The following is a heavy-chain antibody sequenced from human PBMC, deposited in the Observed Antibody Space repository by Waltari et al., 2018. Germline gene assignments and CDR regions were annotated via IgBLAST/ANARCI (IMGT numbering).Heavy chain of an antibody. Sequence: EVQLVESGGGLVQPGGSLRLSCAASGFTFTRYWMSWVRQAPGKGLECVANINQGGIDKSYVDSVKGRFTIARDNAKNSMYLQMNSLRAEDTAVYYCARTGDDYWGQGTLVTVSS. CDR2: INQGGIDK. J-gene: IGHJ4*02. CDR1: GFTFTRYW. V-gene: IGHV3-7*03. D-gene: IGHD1-1*01. CDR3: ARTGDDY.